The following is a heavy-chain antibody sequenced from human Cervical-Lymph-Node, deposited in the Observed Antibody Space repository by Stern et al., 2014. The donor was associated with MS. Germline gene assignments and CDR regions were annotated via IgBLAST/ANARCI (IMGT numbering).Heavy chain of an antibody. CDR3: ALSSETSDRWYSLGYDL. Sequence: VQLLESGPAVTKPGSSVKVSCKASGGTFSKFPSSLVRQAPGQGLEWMGVVFPVFGTPTYAQEFRGRVTITADVSTSTVYMELSSLRADDTAVYYCALSSETSDRWYSLGYDLWGQGTLVTVSS. CDR2: VFPVFGTP. CDR1: GGTFSKFP. D-gene: IGHD6-13*01. V-gene: IGHV1-69*01. J-gene: IGHJ5*02.